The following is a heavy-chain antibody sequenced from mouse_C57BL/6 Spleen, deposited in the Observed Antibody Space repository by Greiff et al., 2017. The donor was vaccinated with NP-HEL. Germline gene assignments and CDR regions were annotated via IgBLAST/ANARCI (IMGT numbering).Heavy chain of an antibody. J-gene: IGHJ4*01. CDR2: IRNKANGYTT. CDR3: ERFFPGYYAMDY. Sequence: EVQRVESGGGLVQPGGSLSLSCAASGFTFTDYYMSWVRQPPGKALEWLGFIRNKANGYTTEYSASVKGRFTISRDNSQSILYLQMNALRAEHSATYYCERFFPGYYAMDYWGQGTSGTVSS. CDR1: GFTFTDYY. V-gene: IGHV7-3*01.